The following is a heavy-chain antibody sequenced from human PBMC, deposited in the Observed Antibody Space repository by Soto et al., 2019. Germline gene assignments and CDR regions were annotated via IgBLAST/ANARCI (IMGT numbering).Heavy chain of an antibody. J-gene: IGHJ3*02. CDR2: IYYSGST. Sequence: SETLSLTCTVSGGSISSYYWSWIRQPPGKGLEWIGYIYYSGSTNYNPSLKSRVTISVDTSKDQFSLKLSSVTAADTAVYYCARDRYCSGGSCWAYDAFDIWGQGTMVTVSS. V-gene: IGHV4-59*01. CDR1: GGSISSYY. CDR3: ARDRYCSGGSCWAYDAFDI. D-gene: IGHD2-15*01.